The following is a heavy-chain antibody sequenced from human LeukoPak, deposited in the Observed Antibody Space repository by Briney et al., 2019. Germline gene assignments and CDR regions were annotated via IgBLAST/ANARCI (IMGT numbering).Heavy chain of an antibody. Sequence: PSETLSLTCAVYGGSFSGYYWSWIRQPPGKGLEWIGEINHSGSTNYNPSLKSRVTISVDTSKNQFSLKLSSVTAADTAVYYCARSFGPPLYYYYYMDVWGKGTTVTISS. CDR1: GGSFSGYY. CDR3: ARSFGPPLYYYYYMDV. CDR2: INHSGST. D-gene: IGHD3-10*01. V-gene: IGHV4-34*01. J-gene: IGHJ6*03.